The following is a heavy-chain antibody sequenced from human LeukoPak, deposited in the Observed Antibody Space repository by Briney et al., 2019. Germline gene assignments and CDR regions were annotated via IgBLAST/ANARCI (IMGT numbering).Heavy chain of an antibody. Sequence: GGSLRLSCTVSGFTVSGNYINWVRQAPGKGLEWVSVIYGGGTTYYADSVKGRFTISRDNAKNSLYLQMNSLRAEDTAVYYCARGDSSGSIFDYWGQGTLVIVSS. CDR2: IYGGGTT. CDR3: ARGDSSGSIFDY. J-gene: IGHJ4*02. CDR1: GFTVSGNY. D-gene: IGHD3-22*01. V-gene: IGHV3-66*01.